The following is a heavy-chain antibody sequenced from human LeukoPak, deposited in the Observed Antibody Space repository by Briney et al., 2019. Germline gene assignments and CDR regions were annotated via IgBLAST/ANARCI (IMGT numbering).Heavy chain of an antibody. CDR2: IYLGGRT. J-gene: IGHJ2*01. CDR1: GGTISSSHW. Sequence: SETLSLTCAVSGGTISSSHWQSLVRQGPREGLELSVEIYLGGRTNYNPSLKRRVTISIDKSKNQFSLKLSSVTAADTAVYYCARARGETGDDDWYFDLWGRGTLVTVSS. V-gene: IGHV4-4*02. CDR3: ARARGETGDDDWYFDL. D-gene: IGHD7-27*01.